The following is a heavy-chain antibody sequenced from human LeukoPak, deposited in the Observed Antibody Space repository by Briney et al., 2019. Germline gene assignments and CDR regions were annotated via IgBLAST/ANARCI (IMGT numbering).Heavy chain of an antibody. J-gene: IGHJ4*02. CDR3: ARGPGGFGGEYYFDY. CDR2: INPNSGGT. V-gene: IGHV1-2*02. D-gene: IGHD3-10*01. CDR1: GYTFTGYY. Sequence: GASVKVSCKASGYTFTGYYMHWVRQAPGQGLEWMGWINPNSGGTNYAQKFQGRVTMTRDTSISTAYMELSRLRSDDTAVYYCARGPGGFGGEYYFDYWGQGTLVTVSS.